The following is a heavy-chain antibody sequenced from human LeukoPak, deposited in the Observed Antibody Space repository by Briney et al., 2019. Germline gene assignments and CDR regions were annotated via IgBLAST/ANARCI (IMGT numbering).Heavy chain of an antibody. CDR3: AKENYDYIWGSYRYFDY. CDR2: ISGSGGST. J-gene: IGHJ4*02. D-gene: IGHD3-16*02. V-gene: IGHV3-23*01. CDR1: GFTFSSYA. Sequence: GSLRLSCAASGFTFSSYATSWVRQAPGKGLEWVSAISGSGGSTYYADSVKGRFTISRDNSKNTLYLQMNSLRAEDTAVYYCAKENYDYIWGSYRYFDYWGQGTLVTVSS.